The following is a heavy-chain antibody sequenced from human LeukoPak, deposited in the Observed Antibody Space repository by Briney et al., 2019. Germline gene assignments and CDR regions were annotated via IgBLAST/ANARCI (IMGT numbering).Heavy chain of an antibody. V-gene: IGHV1-2*02. Sequence: ASVKVSCKASGYTFTGYYMHWVRQAPGQGLEWMVWINPNSGGTNYAQKFQGRVTMTRDTSISTAYMELSRLRSDDTAVYYCATPVAPIVVVPAALYGMDVWGQGTTVTVSS. J-gene: IGHJ6*02. D-gene: IGHD2-2*01. CDR3: ATPVAPIVVVPAALYGMDV. CDR1: GYTFTGYY. CDR2: INPNSGGT.